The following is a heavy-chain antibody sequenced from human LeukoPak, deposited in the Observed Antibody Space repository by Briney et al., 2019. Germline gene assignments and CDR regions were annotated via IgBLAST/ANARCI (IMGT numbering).Heavy chain of an antibody. Sequence: ASVKVSCKVSGYTFTGYYLHWLRQAPGQGLEWMGRNNPSSGGTNYAQKFQGRVTMTRDTSINTAYMALSSLRSDDTAVYYCARGPSGSDYWGQGTLVTVSS. CDR3: ARGPSGSDY. CDR1: GYTFTGYY. CDR2: NNPSSGGT. J-gene: IGHJ4*02. V-gene: IGHV1-2*06. D-gene: IGHD3-10*01.